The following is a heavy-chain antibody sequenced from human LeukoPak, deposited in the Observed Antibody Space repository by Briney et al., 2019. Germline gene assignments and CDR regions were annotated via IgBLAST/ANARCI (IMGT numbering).Heavy chain of an antibody. Sequence: PGRSLRLSCAASGFTFSSYGMCWVRQAPGKGLEWVAVTWFDASNKYYADSVKGRFTISRDNSKNTLYLEMNSLRGEDTAVYYCARSVGATTDWFDPWGQGTQVIVSS. CDR2: TWFDASNK. CDR1: GFTFSSYG. V-gene: IGHV3-33*01. J-gene: IGHJ5*02. CDR3: ARSVGATTDWFDP. D-gene: IGHD1-26*01.